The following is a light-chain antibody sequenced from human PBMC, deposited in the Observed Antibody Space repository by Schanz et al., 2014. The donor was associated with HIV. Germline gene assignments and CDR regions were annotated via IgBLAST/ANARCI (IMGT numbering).Light chain of an antibody. CDR1: QRLSSSY. Sequence: EIVLTQSPGSLSLSPGGRATLSCGASQRLSSSYLAWYQQKLGQAPRLLIYGASTRATGIPARFSGSGSGTEFTLTISSLQSEDFAVYYCQQYHSSPLTFGGGTKVEIQ. CDR3: QQYHSSPLT. CDR2: GAS. J-gene: IGKJ4*01. V-gene: IGKV3-20*01.